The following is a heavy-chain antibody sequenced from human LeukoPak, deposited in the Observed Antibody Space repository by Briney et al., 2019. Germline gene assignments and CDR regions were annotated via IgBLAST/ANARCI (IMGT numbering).Heavy chain of an antibody. V-gene: IGHV6-1*01. CDR3: ARARTTYYYDSSGYSDYYYYYMDV. D-gene: IGHD3-22*01. J-gene: IGHJ6*03. Sequence: SQTLSLTCAISGDSVSSNSAAWNWIRQSPSRGLEWLGRTYYRSKWYNDYAVSVKSRITINPDTSKNQFSLQLNSVTPEDTAVYYCARARTTYYYDSSGYSDYYYYYMDVWGKGTTVTVSS. CDR1: GDSVSSNSAA. CDR2: TYYRSKWYN.